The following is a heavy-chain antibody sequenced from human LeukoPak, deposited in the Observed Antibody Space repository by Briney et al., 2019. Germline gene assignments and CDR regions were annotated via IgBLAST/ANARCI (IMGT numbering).Heavy chain of an antibody. V-gene: IGHV1-2*02. J-gene: IGHJ4*02. Sequence: GASVKVSCKASGYTFTGYYMHWVRQAPGQGLEWMGWINPNSGGTNYAQKFQGRVTMTRDTSISTAYMELSRLRSDDTAVYYCAGHTGGYYDSSGYSLDYWGQGTLVTVSS. CDR3: AGHTGGYYDSSGYSLDY. D-gene: IGHD3-22*01. CDR2: INPNSGGT. CDR1: GYTFTGYY.